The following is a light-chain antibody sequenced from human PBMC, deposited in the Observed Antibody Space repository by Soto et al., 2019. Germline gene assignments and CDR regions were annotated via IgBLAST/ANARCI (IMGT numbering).Light chain of an antibody. CDR3: QQYNNWPPWT. Sequence: IVITQSPATLSVSPGERVTLSCRASQSVSSNLAWYQHKVGQAPRLLIYGASNRATGIPARFSGSWSGTEFNLTISSLQSEDLALYYWQQYNNWPPWTFCQGPRWIS. CDR1: QSVSSN. CDR2: GAS. V-gene: IGKV3-15*01. J-gene: IGKJ1*01.